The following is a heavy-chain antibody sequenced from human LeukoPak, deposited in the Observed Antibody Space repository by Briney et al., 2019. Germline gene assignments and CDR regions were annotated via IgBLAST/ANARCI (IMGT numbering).Heavy chain of an antibody. CDR1: GFTFSSYA. Sequence: GGSLRLSCAASGFTFSSYAMTWVRQAPGKWLEWVSVISGSGGSTYYADSVKGRFTISRDNSKNTLYLQMNSLRAEDTALYYCAKDEKGGSSWLDYWGQGTLVTVSS. J-gene: IGHJ4*02. CDR3: AKDEKGGSSWLDY. CDR2: ISGSGGST. V-gene: IGHV3-23*01. D-gene: IGHD6-13*01.